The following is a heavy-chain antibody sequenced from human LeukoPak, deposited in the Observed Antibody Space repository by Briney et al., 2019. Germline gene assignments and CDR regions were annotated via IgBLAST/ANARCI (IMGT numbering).Heavy chain of an antibody. D-gene: IGHD6-19*01. CDR2: INHSGST. CDR1: GGSFSGYY. J-gene: IGHJ4*02. Sequence: PSETLSLTCAVYGGSFSGYYWSWIRQPPGKGLEWIGEINHSGSTNYNPSLKSRVTISVDTSKNQFSLKLSSVTAADTAVYYCAGGTAVAGFGYWGQGTLVTVSS. V-gene: IGHV4-34*01. CDR3: AGGTAVAGFGY.